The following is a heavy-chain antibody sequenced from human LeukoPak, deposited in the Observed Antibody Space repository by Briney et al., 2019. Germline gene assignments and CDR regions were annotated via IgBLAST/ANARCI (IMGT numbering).Heavy chain of an antibody. D-gene: IGHD6-13*01. Sequence: PGGSLRLSCAASGFTFSSYTMNWVRQAPGKGLEWVSSFSRSGPYIYYADSVKGRFTISRDNAKNTLYLQMNGLGGEDTSVYYCVRGSSSILYVCDYWGQGTLVTVS. CDR1: GFTFSSYT. J-gene: IGHJ4*02. CDR2: FSRSGPYI. CDR3: VRGSSSILYVCDY. V-gene: IGHV3-21*01.